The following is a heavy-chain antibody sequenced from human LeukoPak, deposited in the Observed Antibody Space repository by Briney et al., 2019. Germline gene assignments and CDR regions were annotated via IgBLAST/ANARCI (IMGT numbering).Heavy chain of an antibody. CDR3: ASPRGYDSRDFDY. CDR1: GFTFSSYS. J-gene: IGHJ4*02. D-gene: IGHD5-12*01. V-gene: IGHV3-21*01. CDR2: ISSSSSYI. Sequence: GGSLRLSCAASGFTFSSYSMNWVRQAPGKGLEWVSSISSSSSYIYYADSVKGRFTISRDNAKNSLYLQMNSPRAEDTAVYYCASPRGYDSRDFDYWGQGTLVTVSS.